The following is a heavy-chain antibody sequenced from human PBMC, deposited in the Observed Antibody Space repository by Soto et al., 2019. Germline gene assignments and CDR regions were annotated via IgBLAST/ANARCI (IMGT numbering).Heavy chain of an antibody. CDR2: ISNDGSST. CDR3: ARLPNKSPQN. J-gene: IGHJ1*01. CDR1: GFTFSSYW. V-gene: IGHV3-74*01. Sequence: EVQLVESGGGLVQPGGSLRLSCVASGFTFSSYWMHWVRQAPGKGLVWVSSISNDGSSTSYADPVKGRFTISRDNAKNTLYPQMNSLRAEDTAVYYCARLPNKSPQNWGQGTLVIVSP.